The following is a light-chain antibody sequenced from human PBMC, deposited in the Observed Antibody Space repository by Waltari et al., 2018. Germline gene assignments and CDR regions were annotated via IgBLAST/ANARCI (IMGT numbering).Light chain of an antibody. Sequence: DVQMTQSPSSLSASVGDTVTITCRTSQNIDGRLTWLQQKPGKAPELLIYGTSILRDGVPSRFSGSGSGTNFTLTIYNLQPEDFAAYYCQQYYTFPRLSFGPGTTFDV. CDR3: QQYYTFPRLS. CDR2: GTS. V-gene: IGKV1-39*01. J-gene: IGKJ3*01. CDR1: QNIDGR.